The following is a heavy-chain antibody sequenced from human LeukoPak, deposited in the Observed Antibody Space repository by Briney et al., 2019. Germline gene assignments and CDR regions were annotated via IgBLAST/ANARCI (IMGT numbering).Heavy chain of an antibody. CDR1: GFTFSSYA. V-gene: IGHV3-23*01. CDR3: AEDEIGILTGYADY. Sequence: GGSLRLSCAASGFTFSSYAMSWVRQAPGKGLEWVSAISGSGGSTYYADSVKGRFTISRDNSKNTLYLQMNSLRAEDTAVNYCAEDEIGILTGYADYWGQGTLVTVSS. D-gene: IGHD3-9*01. CDR2: ISGSGGST. J-gene: IGHJ4*02.